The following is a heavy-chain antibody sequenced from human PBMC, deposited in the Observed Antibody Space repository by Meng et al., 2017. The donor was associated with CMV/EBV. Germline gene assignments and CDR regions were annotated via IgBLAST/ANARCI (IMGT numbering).Heavy chain of an antibody. CDR1: GFTFSSYS. CDR3: ARYYYGSGSYSGAFDI. D-gene: IGHD3-10*01. Sequence: GGSLRLSCAASGFTFSSYSMNWVRQAPGKGLEWVSSISSRSSYIYYADSVKGRFTISRDNAKNSLYLQMNSLRAEDTAVYYCARYYYGSGSYSGAFDIWGQGTMVTVSS. CDR2: ISSRSSYI. J-gene: IGHJ3*02. V-gene: IGHV3-21*01.